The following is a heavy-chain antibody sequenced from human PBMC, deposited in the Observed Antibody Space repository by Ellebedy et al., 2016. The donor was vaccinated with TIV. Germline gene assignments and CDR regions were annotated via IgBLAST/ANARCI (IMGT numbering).Heavy chain of an antibody. CDR3: ARVIRFLEWLLSPYYVMDV. D-gene: IGHD3-3*01. J-gene: IGHJ6*02. CDR1: GGSFSGYY. CDR2: INHSGST. V-gene: IGHV4-34*01. Sequence: SETLSLXXAVYGGSFSGYYWSWIRQPPGKGLEWIGEINHSGSTNYNPSLKSRVTISVDTSKNQFSLELSSVTAADTAVYYCARVIRFLEWLLSPYYVMDVWGQGTTVTVSS.